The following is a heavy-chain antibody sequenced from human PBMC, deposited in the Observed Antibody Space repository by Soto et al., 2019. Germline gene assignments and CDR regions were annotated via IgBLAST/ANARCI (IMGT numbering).Heavy chain of an antibody. CDR1: GFTFSSYW. D-gene: IGHD3-22*01. J-gene: IGHJ1*01. Sequence: EVQLVESGGGLVQPGGSLRLSCAASGFTFSSYWMHWVRQAPGKGLVWVSRINSDGSSTSYADSVKGRFTISRDNAKNXLYLQMNSLRAEDTAVYYCAREWSSGYYRAEYFQHWGQGTLVTVSS. CDR3: AREWSSGYYRAEYFQH. CDR2: INSDGSST. V-gene: IGHV3-74*01.